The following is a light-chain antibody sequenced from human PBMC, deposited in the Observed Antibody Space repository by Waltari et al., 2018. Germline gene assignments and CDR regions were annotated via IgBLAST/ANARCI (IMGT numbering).Light chain of an antibody. J-gene: IGLJ3*02. CDR2: KAN. CDR3: ALYMGSGICV. V-gene: IGLV8-61*01. CDR1: YGSTSPTSS. Sequence: QTVVTPDPSLSGSPGGTATLTFALSYGSTSPTSSAAWYQQTPGQAPRTLVYKANARSSGVPDRFSGSILGNTAALTITGAQADDESDYYCALYMGSGICVFGGGTRLTVL.